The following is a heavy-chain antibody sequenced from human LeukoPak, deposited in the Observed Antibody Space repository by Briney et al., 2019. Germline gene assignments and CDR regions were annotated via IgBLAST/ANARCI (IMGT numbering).Heavy chain of an antibody. CDR1: GYTFTGYY. CDR2: INPNSGGT. J-gene: IGHJ4*02. Sequence: GASVKVSCKASGYTFTGYYMHWVRQAPGQGLEWMGWINPNSGGTNYAQKFQGRVTMTRDTSISTAYMELSRLRSDDTAVYYCARAPGLNSGSYPDWGQGTLVTVSS. V-gene: IGHV1-2*02. CDR3: ARAPGLNSGSYPD. D-gene: IGHD1-26*01.